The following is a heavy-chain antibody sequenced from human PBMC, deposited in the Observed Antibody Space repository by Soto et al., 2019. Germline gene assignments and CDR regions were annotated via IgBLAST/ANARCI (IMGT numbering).Heavy chain of an antibody. Sequence: PGGSLRLSCAASGFTFSSYSMNWVRQAPGKGLEWVSSISSSSSYIYYADSVKGRFTISRDNAKNSLYLQMNSLRAEDTAVYYCAREGHYYDSSGYPGEEAFDIWGQGTMVT. J-gene: IGHJ3*02. V-gene: IGHV3-21*01. CDR3: AREGHYYDSSGYPGEEAFDI. CDR2: ISSSSSYI. D-gene: IGHD3-22*01. CDR1: GFTFSSYS.